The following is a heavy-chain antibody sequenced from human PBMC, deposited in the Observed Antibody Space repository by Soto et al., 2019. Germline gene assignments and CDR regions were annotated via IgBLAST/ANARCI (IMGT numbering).Heavy chain of an antibody. CDR1: GYTFTSYG. J-gene: IGHJ5*02. D-gene: IGHD4-17*01. CDR3: ARHDYGDYWFDP. V-gene: IGHV1-69*13. CDR2: ISPIFGTA. Sequence: GASVKVSCKASGYTFTSYGISWVRQAPGQGLEWMGGISPIFGTANYAQKFQGRVTITADESTSTAYMELSSLRSEDTAVYYCARHDYGDYWFDPWGQGTLVTVSS.